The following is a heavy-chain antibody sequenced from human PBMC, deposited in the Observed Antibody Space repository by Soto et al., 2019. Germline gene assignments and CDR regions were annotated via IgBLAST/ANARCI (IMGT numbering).Heavy chain of an antibody. D-gene: IGHD6-13*01. CDR2: IYYSGST. CDR1: GVSITSGDYY. Sequence: PSETLSLTCTVSGVSITSGDYYWNWIRQPPGKGLEWIGNIYYSGSTNYNPSLKSRVTISVDTSKNQFSLKLSSETAADTVVYYCARALAAAGYYYYYGMDVWGQGTTVTVSS. J-gene: IGHJ6*02. V-gene: IGHV4-61*08. CDR3: ARALAAAGYYYYYGMDV.